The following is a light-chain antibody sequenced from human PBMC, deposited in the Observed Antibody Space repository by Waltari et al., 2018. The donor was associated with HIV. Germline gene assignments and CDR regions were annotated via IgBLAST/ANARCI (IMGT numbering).Light chain of an antibody. CDR2: TAS. CDR1: QNIKLY. V-gene: IGKV1-39*02. CDR3: QQYGSSPYT. J-gene: IGKJ2*01. Sequence: IQMTQSPSFLAASVGDRVTITCRASQNIKLYLNWYQQKPGEAPRLLIYTASSLQSGVPSRFIGSASGTNFTLTISRLEPEDFAVYYCQQYGSSPYTFGQGTKLEIK.